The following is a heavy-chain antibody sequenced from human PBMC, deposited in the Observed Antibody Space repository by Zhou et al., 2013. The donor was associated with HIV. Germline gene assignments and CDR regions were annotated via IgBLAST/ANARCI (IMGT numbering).Heavy chain of an antibody. D-gene: IGHD1-1*01. V-gene: IGHV1-69*13. CDR2: IIPIFGTP. J-gene: IGHJ4*02. CDR1: GGTFSSYA. CDR3: ARRQQLLDQ. Sequence: QVQLVQSGAEVKKPGSSVKVSCKASGGTFSSYAISWVRQAPGQGLEWMGRIIPIFGTPDYARKFRGRVRITADESSTTSYMELISLGREDTAIYYCARRQQLLDQWGQGTLIFVSS.